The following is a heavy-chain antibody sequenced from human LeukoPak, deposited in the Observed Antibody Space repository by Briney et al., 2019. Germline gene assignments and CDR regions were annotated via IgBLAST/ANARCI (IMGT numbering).Heavy chain of an antibody. CDR3: ARLYYYDSSGYYYGFYYYMDV. J-gene: IGHJ6*03. V-gene: IGHV5-51*01. CDR2: IYPGDSDT. D-gene: IGHD3-22*01. CDR1: GYSFTSYW. Sequence: GESLKISCKGSGYSFTSYWIGWVRQMPGKGLEWMGIIYPGDSDTRYSPSFQGQVTISADKSISTAYLQWSSLKASDTAMYYCARLYYYDSSGYYYGFYYYMDVWGKGTTVTVSS.